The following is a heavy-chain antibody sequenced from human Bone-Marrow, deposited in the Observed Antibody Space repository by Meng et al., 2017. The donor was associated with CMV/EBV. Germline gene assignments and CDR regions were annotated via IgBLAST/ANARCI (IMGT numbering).Heavy chain of an antibody. V-gene: IGHV4-34*01. Sequence: SETLSLTCAVYGGSFSGYYWSWIRQPPGKGLEWIGEINHSGSTNYNPSLKSRVTMSIDTSKNQFFLNLKSVSAADTAIYYCAREGADVDTTMAGDHWGQGTLVTVSS. J-gene: IGHJ4*02. CDR1: GGSFSGYY. D-gene: IGHD5-18*01. CDR2: INHSGST. CDR3: AREGADVDTTMAGDH.